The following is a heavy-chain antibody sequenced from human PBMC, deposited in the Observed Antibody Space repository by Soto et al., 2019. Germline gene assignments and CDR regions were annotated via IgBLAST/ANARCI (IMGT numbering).Heavy chain of an antibody. CDR3: ATGQKGWSLYYDFWSGYLY. CDR2: FDPEDGET. D-gene: IGHD3-3*01. J-gene: IGHJ4*02. Sequence: ASVKVSCKVSGYTLTELSMHWVRQAPGKGLEWMGGFDPEDGETIYAQKFQGRVTMTEDTSTDTAYMELSSLRSEDTAVYYCATGQKGWSLYYDFWSGYLYWGQGTLVTVSS. CDR1: GYTLTELS. V-gene: IGHV1-24*01.